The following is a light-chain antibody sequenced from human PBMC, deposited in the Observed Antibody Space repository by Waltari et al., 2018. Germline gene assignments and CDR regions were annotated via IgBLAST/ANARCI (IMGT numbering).Light chain of an antibody. J-gene: IGKJ1*01. CDR3: QQYNNWPHT. V-gene: IGKV3-15*01. Sequence: EIVMTQSPATLSVSPGETATLSCRASQSVSSSLDWYQQKPGQAPRLLSYGASTRATGIPARFSGSGSGTEFTLTISRLQSEDFAVYHCQQYNNWPHTFGQGTEVEIK. CDR2: GAS. CDR1: QSVSSS.